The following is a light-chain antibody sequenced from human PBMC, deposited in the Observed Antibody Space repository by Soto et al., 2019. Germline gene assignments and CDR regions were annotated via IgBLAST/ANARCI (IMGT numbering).Light chain of an antibody. CDR1: QSVSSTY. CDR3: QQYGSSRWT. Sequence: EIVLTQSPGTLSLSPGERATLSCRASQSVSSTYLAWLQQKAGQAPRLLIHGASSRATGIPDRFSGSGSGTDFTLTIRRLEPEDFAVYYCQQYGSSRWTFGQGTKVEIK. V-gene: IGKV3-20*01. J-gene: IGKJ1*01. CDR2: GAS.